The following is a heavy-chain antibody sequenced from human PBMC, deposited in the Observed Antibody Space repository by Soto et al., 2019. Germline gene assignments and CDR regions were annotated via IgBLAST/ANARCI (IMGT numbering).Heavy chain of an antibody. CDR2: IWYDGSNK. CDR3: ARLRGSSNNWHIDY. Sequence: QVQLVESGGGVVQPGRSLRLSCAASGFTFSNYGMHWVRQAPGKGLEWVTIIWYDGSNKYYTDSVKGRFTVSRDNSKNTLYLEMKSLRAEDTALYYCARLRGSSNNWHIDYWGQGTLVTVSS. D-gene: IGHD6-13*01. CDR1: GFTFSNYG. J-gene: IGHJ4*02. V-gene: IGHV3-33*01.